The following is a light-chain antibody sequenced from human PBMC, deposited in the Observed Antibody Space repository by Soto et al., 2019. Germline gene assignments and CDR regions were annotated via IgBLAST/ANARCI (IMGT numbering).Light chain of an antibody. CDR3: QQRTNWPWT. CDR2: DAS. Sequence: IVLTQSPATLSLSPGERATLSCRASQGLSTYLAWYQQKPGQAPRLLIYDASNRATGIPARFSGSGSGTDFTLTISSLEPEDFAVYYCQQRTNWPWTFGQGTKVEIK. J-gene: IGKJ1*01. CDR1: QGLSTY. V-gene: IGKV3-11*01.